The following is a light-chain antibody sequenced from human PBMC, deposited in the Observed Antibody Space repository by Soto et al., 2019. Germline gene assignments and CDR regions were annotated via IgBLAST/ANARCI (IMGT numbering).Light chain of an antibody. V-gene: IGKV3-20*02. CDR1: QSVGSIY. J-gene: IGKJ1*01. Sequence: TQSPDTLSLSPGGRATLSRRASQSVGSIYLAWYQQKPGQAPRLLIHGASNRASGIPSRFSGSRSGTDFTLTISSLQPEDFATYYCQQSYSRVTFGQGTKVDIK. CDR3: QQSYSRVT. CDR2: GAS.